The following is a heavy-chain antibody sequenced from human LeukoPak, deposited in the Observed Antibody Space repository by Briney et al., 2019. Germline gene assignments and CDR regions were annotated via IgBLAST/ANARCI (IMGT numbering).Heavy chain of an antibody. J-gene: IGHJ4*02. D-gene: IGHD1-26*01. CDR2: IYYSGST. CDR3: ASLVGRIDY. V-gene: IGHV4-39*07. Sequence: SETLSLTCTVSGGSISSSSYYWGWIRQPPGKGLEWIGSIYYSGSTYYNPSLKGRVTISVDTSKNQFSLKLSSVTAADTAVYYCASLVGRIDYWGQGTLVTVSS. CDR1: GGSISSSSYY.